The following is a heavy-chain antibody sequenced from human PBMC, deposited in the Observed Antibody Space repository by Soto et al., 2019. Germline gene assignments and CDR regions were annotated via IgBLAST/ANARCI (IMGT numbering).Heavy chain of an antibody. CDR3: VQTHKWLKFDY. CDR2: TYWDGSK. D-gene: IGHD5-12*01. CDR1: GFSLTTNGVG. V-gene: IGHV2-5*02. J-gene: IGHJ4*02. Sequence: QITLKESGPTLVKPTQTLTLTCTFSGFSLTTNGVGVGWIRQPPGKALEWLALTYWDGSKRYSPSLKSRLTIRKDTSKNQVVLIMTNMDPVDTAKYCCVQTHKWLKFDYWGQGTLVTVSS.